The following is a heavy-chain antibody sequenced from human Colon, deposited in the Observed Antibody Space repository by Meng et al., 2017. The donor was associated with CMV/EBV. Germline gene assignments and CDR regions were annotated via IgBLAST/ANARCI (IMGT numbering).Heavy chain of an antibody. CDR2: INTDGSRT. CDR3: ATDPYDVWSGYPTYYFDY. Sequence: GGSLRLSCAASGFTFSSYWMHWVRQAPGEGLVWVSRINTDGSRTNYADSVEGRFTSSRDNAKNTLYLQMSSLRAEDTAVYYCATDPYDVWSGYPTYYFDYWGQGTLVTVSS. V-gene: IGHV3-74*01. CDR1: GFTFSSYW. D-gene: IGHD3-3*01. J-gene: IGHJ4*02.